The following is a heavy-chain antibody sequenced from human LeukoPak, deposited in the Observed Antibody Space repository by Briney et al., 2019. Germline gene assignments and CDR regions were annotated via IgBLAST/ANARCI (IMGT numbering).Heavy chain of an antibody. CDR3: ARQPVLRYFDSLSPEEGWYWFDP. Sequence: EESLKISCKGSGYSFTSYWIGWVRQMPGKGLEWMGIIYPGDSDTRYSPSFQGQVTISADKSISTAYLQWSSLKASDTAMYYCARQPVLRYFDSLSPEEGWYWFDPWGQGTQVTVSS. V-gene: IGHV5-51*01. CDR2: IYPGDSDT. D-gene: IGHD3-9*01. CDR1: GYSFTSYW. J-gene: IGHJ5*02.